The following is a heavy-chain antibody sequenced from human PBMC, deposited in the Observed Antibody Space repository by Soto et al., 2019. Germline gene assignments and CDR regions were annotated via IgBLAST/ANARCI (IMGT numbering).Heavy chain of an antibody. CDR3: AIMSRSGGHSFAFDI. CDR1: GYTFTGYY. D-gene: IGHD2-21*02. Sequence: ASVKVSCKASGYTFTGYYMHWVLQAPGQGLEWMGWINPNSGGTNYAQKFQGRVTMTRDTSISTAYMELSRLRSEDTAVYYCAIMSRSGGHSFAFDIWGQGTMVTVSS. V-gene: IGHV1-2*02. J-gene: IGHJ3*02. CDR2: INPNSGGT.